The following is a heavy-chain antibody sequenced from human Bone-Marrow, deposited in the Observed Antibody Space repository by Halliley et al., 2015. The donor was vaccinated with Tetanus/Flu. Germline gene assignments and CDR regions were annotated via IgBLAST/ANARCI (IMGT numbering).Heavy chain of an antibody. J-gene: IGHJ4*02. Sequence: CAASGFTFSSYGMHWVRQAPGKGLEWVAIIWYDGNNKYYTDSVKGRFTISRDNSKNTLYLQMNSLRAEDTAVYYCARASLDSSGRLEYWGQGTLVTVSS. V-gene: IGHV3-33*08. CDR1: GFTFSSYG. CDR3: ARASLDSSGRLEY. D-gene: IGHD3-22*01. CDR2: IWYDGNNK.